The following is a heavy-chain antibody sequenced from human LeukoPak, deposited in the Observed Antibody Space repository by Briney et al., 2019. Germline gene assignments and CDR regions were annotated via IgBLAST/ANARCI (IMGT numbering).Heavy chain of an antibody. D-gene: IGHD3-22*01. CDR3: AKDRYYDSSGHDY. Sequence: GGSLRLSCAASGFTVSSNYMSWVRQAPGKGLEWVSVIYSGGSTYYADSVKGRFTISRDNSKNTLYLQMNSLRAEDTAVYYCAKDRYYDSSGHDYWGQGTLVTVSS. CDR2: IYSGGST. J-gene: IGHJ4*02. V-gene: IGHV3-53*01. CDR1: GFTVSSNY.